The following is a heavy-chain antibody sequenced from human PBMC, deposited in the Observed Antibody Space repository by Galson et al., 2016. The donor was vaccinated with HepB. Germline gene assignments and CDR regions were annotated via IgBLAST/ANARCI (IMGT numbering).Heavy chain of an antibody. CDR1: GFSLSSYW. CDR2: IKQDGSEK. V-gene: IGHV3-7*01. CDR3: ARGGRILWDGMDV. D-gene: IGHD2/OR15-2a*01. Sequence: SLRLSCAASGFSLSSYWMSWVRQAPGRGLEWVANIKQDGSEKYYVDSVKGRFTISRDDAKNSVYLQMNSLRAEDTALYYCARGGRILWDGMDVCGQGTTVTVSS. J-gene: IGHJ6*02.